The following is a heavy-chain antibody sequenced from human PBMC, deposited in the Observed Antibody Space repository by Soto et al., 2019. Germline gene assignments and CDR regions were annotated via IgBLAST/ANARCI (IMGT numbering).Heavy chain of an antibody. J-gene: IGHJ6*02. Sequence: SETLSLTCTVYGGSFSDYNWSWIRQPPGKGLEWIGEINHSGSTNYNPSLKSRVTISVDMSKNHLSLRLTSVTAADTAVYYCGRCKTFLTYYYFYGMDVWGQGTTVTVSS. V-gene: IGHV4-34*01. D-gene: IGHD7-27*01. CDR1: GGSFSDYN. CDR2: INHSGST. CDR3: GRCKTFLTYYYFYGMDV.